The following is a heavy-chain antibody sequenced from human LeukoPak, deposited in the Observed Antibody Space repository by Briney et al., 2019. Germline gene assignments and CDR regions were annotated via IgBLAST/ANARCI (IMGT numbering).Heavy chain of an antibody. V-gene: IGHV3-53*01. Sequence: GGSLRLSCAASGFTVSSNYMSWVRQAPGKGLEWVSVIYSGGSTYYADSVKGRFTISRDNSKNTLYLQMNSLRAEDTAVYYCARVKELTAFDYWGQGTLVTVSS. CDR3: ARVKELTAFDY. CDR1: GFTVSSNY. J-gene: IGHJ4*02. D-gene: IGHD1-7*01. CDR2: IYSGGST.